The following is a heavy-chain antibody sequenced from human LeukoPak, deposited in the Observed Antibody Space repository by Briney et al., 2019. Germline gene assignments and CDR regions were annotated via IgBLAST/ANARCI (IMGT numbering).Heavy chain of an antibody. V-gene: IGHV3-7*01. D-gene: IGHD3-22*01. CDR3: ARLHNSGYSIN. CDR1: GLIFSSYW. J-gene: IGHJ3*01. Sequence: GGSLRLSCAASGLIFSSYWMSWVRQAPGKGLEWVANIKYDETEKYYVDSVKGRFTISRDNAKSSLYLQMSSLRAEDTAVYYCARLHNSGYSINWGQGTMVTVSS. CDR2: IKYDETEK.